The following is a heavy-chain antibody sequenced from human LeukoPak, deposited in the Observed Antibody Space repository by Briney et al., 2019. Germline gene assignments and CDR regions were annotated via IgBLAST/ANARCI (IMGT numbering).Heavy chain of an antibody. Sequence: HSGGSLRLSFTASGYTFSNRCMLWVRQAPGKGLAWVSRINTDGSSTSYGDSVKGRFAISRDNAETSLYLQMKSLKAEDRAVYHWRRLTRSGDSAYWGQGTLVTVSS. CDR3: RRLTRSGDSAY. J-gene: IGHJ4*02. CDR1: GYTFSNRC. CDR2: INTDGSST. D-gene: IGHD7-27*01. V-gene: IGHV3-74*01.